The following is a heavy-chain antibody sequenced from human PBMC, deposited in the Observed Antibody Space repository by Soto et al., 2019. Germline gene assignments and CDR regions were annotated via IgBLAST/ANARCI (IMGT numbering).Heavy chain of an antibody. CDR3: ARGSVAAGDFDY. J-gene: IGHJ4*02. CDR1: GSAFRTHG. D-gene: IGHD2-15*01. Sequence: GGSLRLSXAASGSAFRTHGMHWVRQAPGKGLEWVAVIWGDGSKKYYADSVKGRFTISKDNSKNTLFLQMNTLRAEDTAVYYCARGSVAAGDFDYWGQGTLVTVSS. CDR2: IWGDGSKK. V-gene: IGHV3-33*01.